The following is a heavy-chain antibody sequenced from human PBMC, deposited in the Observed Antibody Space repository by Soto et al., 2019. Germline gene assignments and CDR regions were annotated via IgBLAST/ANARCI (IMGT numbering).Heavy chain of an antibody. CDR3: GRVIEGATRHTDFDS. D-gene: IGHD3-22*01. V-gene: IGHV4-39*01. CDR1: GVSIHNSHSF. CDR2: VYYSGGA. Sequence: SETLSLTCAVSGVSIHNSHSFLAWIRQPPGKGLEFIGSVYYSGGAKYNPSLKSRVTISVDTSKNQLSLTLNTVTAADTAVYYCGRVIEGATRHTDFDSWGQGTLVTVS. J-gene: IGHJ5*01.